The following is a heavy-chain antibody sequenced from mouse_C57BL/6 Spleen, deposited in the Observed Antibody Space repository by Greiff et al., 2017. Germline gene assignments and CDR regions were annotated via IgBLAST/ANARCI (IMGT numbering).Heavy chain of an antibody. CDR1: GYTFTSYW. D-gene: IGHD2-4*01. V-gene: IGHV1-64*01. CDR3: ARPYDYDVAMDY. Sequence: QVQLQQPGAELVKPGASVKLSCKASGYTFTSYWMHWVKQRPGQGLEWIGMIHPNSGSTNYNEKFKSKATLTVDKSTSTAYMQLSSLTSEDSAVYYCARPYDYDVAMDYWRQGTSVTVSS. J-gene: IGHJ4*01. CDR2: IHPNSGST.